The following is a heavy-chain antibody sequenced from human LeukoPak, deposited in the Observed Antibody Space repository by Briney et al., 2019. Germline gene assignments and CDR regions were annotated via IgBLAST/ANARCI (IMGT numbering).Heavy chain of an antibody. CDR2: IYSDNT. V-gene: IGHV3-53*01. Sequence: GGSLRLSCTVSGFTVSSNSMSWVRQAPGKGLEWVSFIYSDNTHYSDSVKGRFTISRDNSKNTLYLQMNSLRAEDTAVYYCAKAHDSSGYRSIDYWGQGTLVTVSS. D-gene: IGHD3-22*01. CDR1: GFTVSSNS. J-gene: IGHJ4*02. CDR3: AKAHDSSGYRSIDY.